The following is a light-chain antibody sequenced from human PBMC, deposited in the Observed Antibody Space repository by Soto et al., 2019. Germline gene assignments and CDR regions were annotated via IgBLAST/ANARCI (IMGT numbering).Light chain of an antibody. Sequence: QSALTQPASVSGSPGKSIAIPCTGTSSDVGNYNYVSWYQQHPGKAPKLMIYDVSNRPSGVSNRFSGSKSGNTASLTISGLQPEDEADYYCNSYTSSSTYVFGTGTKLTVL. CDR2: DVS. CDR3: NSYTSSSTYV. V-gene: IGLV2-14*03. CDR1: SSDVGNYNY. J-gene: IGLJ1*01.